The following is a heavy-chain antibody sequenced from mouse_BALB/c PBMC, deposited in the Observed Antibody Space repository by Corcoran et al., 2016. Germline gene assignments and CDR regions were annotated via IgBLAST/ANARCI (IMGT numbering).Heavy chain of an antibody. CDR1: GYTFTNYG. CDR3: AQGGNYAMDY. J-gene: IGHJ4*01. V-gene: IGHV9-3-1*01. CDR2: INTYTGEP. Sequence: QIQLVQSGPELKKPGETVKISCKASGYTFTNYGMNWVKQAPGKGLKWMGWINTYTGEPTYADDFKGRFAFSLETSASTAYLQINNLKNEDTATYFCAQGGNYAMDYWGQGTSVTVSS.